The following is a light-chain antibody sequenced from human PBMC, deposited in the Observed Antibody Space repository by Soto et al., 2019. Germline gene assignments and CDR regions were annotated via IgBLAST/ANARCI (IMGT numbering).Light chain of an antibody. CDR2: DAS. V-gene: IGKV3-11*01. CDR1: QSVSRT. CDR3: QQRYNWPLT. J-gene: IGKJ1*01. Sequence: EVVLTQSPATLSLSPGERANLSCRTSQSVSRTLAWYQQKSGQAPRLLIYDASNMATGIPTRFSGSGSGTDFTLTISSLEPEDCAVYYCQQRYNWPLTFGQGTKVEIK.